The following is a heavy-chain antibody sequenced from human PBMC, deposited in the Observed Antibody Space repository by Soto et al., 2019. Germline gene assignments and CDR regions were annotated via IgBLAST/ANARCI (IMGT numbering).Heavy chain of an antibody. D-gene: IGHD5-18*01. Sequence: SETLSLTCAVYGGSFSGYYWSWIRQPPGKGLEWIGEINHSGSTNYNPSLKSRVTISVDTSKNQFSLKLSSVTAADTAVYYCARANRPPLNTAMARSRPHFDYWGQGTLVTVS. CDR3: ARANRPPLNTAMARSRPHFDY. V-gene: IGHV4-34*01. CDR2: INHSGST. J-gene: IGHJ4*02. CDR1: GGSFSGYY.